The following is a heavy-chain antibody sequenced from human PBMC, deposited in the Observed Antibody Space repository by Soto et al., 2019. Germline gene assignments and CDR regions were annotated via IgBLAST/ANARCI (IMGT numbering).Heavy chain of an antibody. V-gene: IGHV3-33*01. CDR1: GFDFSTHA. CDR3: GRDPAGSGWSIDF. CDR2: IWKDGINK. Sequence: QVQLVESGGGVVQPEMSLRLACAASGFDFSTHAMHWVRQAPGKGLQWVAMIWKDGINKYYADSVKGRFTVSRDNSAHTVSLQMHSVRVEDTAVYYCGRDPAGSGWSIDFWGQGTLVTVSS. J-gene: IGHJ4*02. D-gene: IGHD6-19*01.